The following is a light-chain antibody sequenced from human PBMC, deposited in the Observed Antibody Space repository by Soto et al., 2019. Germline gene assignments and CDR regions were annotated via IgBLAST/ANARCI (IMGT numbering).Light chain of an antibody. CDR1: QSISNS. CDR2: DIS. J-gene: IGKJ1*01. V-gene: IGKV1-5*01. Sequence: DIQMTQSPSILSVSVGDRVTITCRASQSISNSLAWYQQRPGTAPKLLIFDISNLASGVPSRFSGSGSGSATEFTLTISSLQPDDSATYYCQQYYSYPWTFGQGTKVEIK. CDR3: QQYYSYPWT.